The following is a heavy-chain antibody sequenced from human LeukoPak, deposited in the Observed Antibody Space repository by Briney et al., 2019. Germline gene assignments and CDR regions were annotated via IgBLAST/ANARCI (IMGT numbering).Heavy chain of an antibody. CDR2: INHSGST. CDR1: GGSFSGYY. V-gene: IGHV4-34*01. J-gene: IGHJ4*02. D-gene: IGHD3-3*01. CDR3: ARPGDYDFWSGYYDY. Sequence: PSETLSLTCAVYGGSFSGYYWSWIRQPPGKGLEWIGEINHSGSTNYNPSLKSRVTISVDTSKNQFSLKLSSVTAADTAVYYCARPGDYDFWSGYYDYWGPGTLVTVSS.